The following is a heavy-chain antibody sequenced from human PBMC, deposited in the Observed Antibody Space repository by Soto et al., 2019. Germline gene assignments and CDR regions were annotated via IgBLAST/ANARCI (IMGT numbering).Heavy chain of an antibody. CDR1: GFTFTRYS. J-gene: IGHJ4*02. Sequence: GGSLRLSCVASGFTFTRYSMNWVRQAPGKGLEWVSSISSTTNYIYYGDSMKGRFTISRDNAKNSLYLEMNSLRAEDTAVYYCARESEDLTSNFDYWGQGTLVTVSS. CDR2: ISSTTNYI. CDR3: ARESEDLTSNFDY. V-gene: IGHV3-21*06.